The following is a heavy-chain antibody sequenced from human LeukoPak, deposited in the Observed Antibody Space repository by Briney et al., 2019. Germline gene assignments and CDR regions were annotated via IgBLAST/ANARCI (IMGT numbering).Heavy chain of an antibody. CDR1: GYTFTSYG. CDR3: ARGRWLQLRRNPKLLDY. CDR2: MNPNSGNT. Sequence: GASVKVSCKASGYTFTSYGINWVRQATGQGLEWMGWMNPNSGNTGYAQKFQGRVTMTRNTSISTAYMELSSLRSEDTAVYYCARGRWLQLRRNPKLLDYWGQGTLVTASS. D-gene: IGHD5-24*01. V-gene: IGHV1-8*02. J-gene: IGHJ4*02.